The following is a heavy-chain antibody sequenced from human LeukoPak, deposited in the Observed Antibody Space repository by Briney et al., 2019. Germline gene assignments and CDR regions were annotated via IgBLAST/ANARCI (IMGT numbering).Heavy chain of an antibody. D-gene: IGHD6-6*01. V-gene: IGHV3-7*01. CDR1: GFTFSSYW. Sequence: GGSLRLSCAASGFTFSSYWMSWVRQAPGKGLEWVANIKQDGSEKYYVDSVKGRFTISRDNAKNSLYLQMNSLRAEDTAVYYYAGDRRRSYYYYGMDVWGQGTTVTVSS. J-gene: IGHJ6*02. CDR2: IKQDGSEK. CDR3: AGDRRRSYYYYGMDV.